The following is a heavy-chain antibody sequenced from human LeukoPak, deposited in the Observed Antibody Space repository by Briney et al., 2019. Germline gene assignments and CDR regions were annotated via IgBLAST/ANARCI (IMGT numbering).Heavy chain of an antibody. CDR1: GFTFSAYW. Sequence: GGSLRLSCAASGFTFSAYWMSWLRQAPGRGQEWVASIKQDGGEKYYVDSVMGRFTISKDNAKNSLYLQMNSLRVEDTAVYYCARDMHSSYEYWGQGTLVSVSS. V-gene: IGHV3-7*05. CDR3: ARDMHSSYEY. CDR2: IKQDGGEK. D-gene: IGHD2-2*01. J-gene: IGHJ4*02.